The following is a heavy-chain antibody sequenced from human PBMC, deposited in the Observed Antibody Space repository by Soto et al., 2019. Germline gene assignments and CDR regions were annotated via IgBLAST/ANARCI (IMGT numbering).Heavy chain of an antibody. CDR1: GYTFSSYH. CDR3: ARAREIIGYYTLHYYYYLMDV. CDR2: IKPSGGST. J-gene: IGHJ6*01. D-gene: IGHD3-22*01. Sequence: ASVKVSCKAFGYTFSSYHVHWVRQAPGQGLEWMGVIKPSGGSTSYAQKFQGRVTMTRDTSTSTVSMELSSLRFEDTAVYYCARAREIIGYYTLHYYYYLMDVWGQGTTVTVSS. V-gene: IGHV1-46*01.